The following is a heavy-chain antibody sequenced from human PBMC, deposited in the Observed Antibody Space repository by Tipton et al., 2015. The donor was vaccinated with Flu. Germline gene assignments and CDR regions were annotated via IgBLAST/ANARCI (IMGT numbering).Heavy chain of an antibody. CDR3: ARHTGDSVRGVIDY. V-gene: IGHV4-39*01. D-gene: IGHD3-10*02. CDR2: IYHSGST. CDR1: GSSIRSSNYY. J-gene: IGHJ4*02. Sequence: TLSLTCSVSGSSIRSSNYYWGWIRQPPGKGLEWIGTIYHSGSTYYNPSLKSRLTMSVDTSKNQFSLKLSSVTAADTAVYYCARHTGDSVRGVIDYWGQGTLVTVSS.